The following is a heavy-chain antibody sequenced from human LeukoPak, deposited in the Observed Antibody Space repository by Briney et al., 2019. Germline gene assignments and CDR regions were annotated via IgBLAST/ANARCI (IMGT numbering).Heavy chain of an antibody. D-gene: IGHD6-25*01. V-gene: IGHV3-21*01. Sequence: GGSLRLSCAASGFTFSSYSMNWVRQAPGKGLEWVSSISSSSSYIYYADSVKGRFTISRDNAKNSLYLQMNSLRAEDTAVYYCAKGALRYSSCYDYWGQGTPVTVSS. CDR2: ISSSSSYI. CDR3: AKGALRYSSCYDY. J-gene: IGHJ4*02. CDR1: GFTFSSYS.